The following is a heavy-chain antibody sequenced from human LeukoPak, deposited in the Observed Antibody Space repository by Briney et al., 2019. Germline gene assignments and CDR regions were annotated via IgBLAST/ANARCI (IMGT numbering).Heavy chain of an antibody. J-gene: IGHJ1*01. Sequence: GGSLRLSCAASGFTFSDYTMNWVRQAPGKGLEWVSYITSSSGYIYYADSVKGRFTISRDNAKNSLYLQMNSLRAEDTAVYYCARVAIVVVPAAIPGRYFQHWGQGTLVTVSS. V-gene: IGHV3-21*01. CDR2: ITSSSGYI. CDR3: ARVAIVVVPAAIPGRYFQH. D-gene: IGHD2-2*02. CDR1: GFTFSDYT.